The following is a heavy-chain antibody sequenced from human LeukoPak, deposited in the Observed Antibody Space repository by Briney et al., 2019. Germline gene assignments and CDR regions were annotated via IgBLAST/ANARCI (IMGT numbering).Heavy chain of an antibody. CDR2: IIPILGIA. D-gene: IGHD5-12*01. V-gene: IGHV1-69*04. Sequence: GASVKVSCKASGGTFSSYAISWVRQAPGQGLEWMGRIIPILGIANYAQKFRGRVTITADKSTSTAYMELSSLRSEDTAVYYCARGGATSPNWFDPWGQGTLVTVSS. CDR1: GGTFSSYA. J-gene: IGHJ5*02. CDR3: ARGGATSPNWFDP.